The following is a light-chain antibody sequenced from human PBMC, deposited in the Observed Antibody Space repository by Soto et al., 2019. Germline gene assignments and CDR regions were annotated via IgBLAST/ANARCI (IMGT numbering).Light chain of an antibody. J-gene: IGLJ2*01. CDR2: GNS. CDR1: SSNIGADYD. CDR3: QSYASSLSVVV. V-gene: IGLV1-40*01. Sequence: QSVLTQPPSVSGAPGQRVTISCTGSSSNIGADYDVPWYQQLPGTAPKLLIYGNSNRPSGVPDRFSGSKSGTSASLAITGLQAEDEADYYCQSYASSLSVVVFGGGTKVTVL.